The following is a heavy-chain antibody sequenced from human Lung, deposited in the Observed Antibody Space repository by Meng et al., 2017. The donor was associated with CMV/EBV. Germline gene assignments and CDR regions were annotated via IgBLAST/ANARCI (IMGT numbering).Heavy chain of an antibody. D-gene: IGHD1-1*01. CDR1: GFTFSSYS. V-gene: IGHV3-21*01. J-gene: IGHJ6*02. CDR3: AREGGRAGTPGSYYYVMDV. CDR2: ISSSSSYI. Sequence: GGSLRLSCAASGFTFSSYSMNWVRQAPGKGLEWVSSISSSSSYIYYADSVKGRFTISRDNAKNSLYLQMNSLRAEDTAVYYCAREGGRAGTPGSYYYVMDVWGQGTTVTVSS.